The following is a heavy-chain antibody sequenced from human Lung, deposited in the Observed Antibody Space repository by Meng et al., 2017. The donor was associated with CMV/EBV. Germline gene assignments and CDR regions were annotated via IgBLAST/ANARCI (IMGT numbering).Heavy chain of an antibody. CDR3: ARVWANGEGWFDP. D-gene: IGHD2-8*01. Sequence: PQLQELAPGLVNCAAPLALPCTVSGGPIRSSSHFWGWIRQPPGKGLEWIGNIYYSGLTSYTPSLKSRVTISVETSKNQFSLKLSSVTAADTAVFYCARVWANGEGWFDPWGQGTLVTVSS. CDR2: IYYSGLT. J-gene: IGHJ5*02. CDR1: GGPIRSSSHF. V-gene: IGHV4-39*07.